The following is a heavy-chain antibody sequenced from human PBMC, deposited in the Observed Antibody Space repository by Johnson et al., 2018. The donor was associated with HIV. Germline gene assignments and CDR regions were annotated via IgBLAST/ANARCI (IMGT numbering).Heavy chain of an antibody. V-gene: IGHV3-33*05. CDR1: GFRFRSYV. CDR3: ARYSGSYLPDAFDI. D-gene: IGHD1-26*01. J-gene: IGHJ3*02. CDR2: ISYDGSNK. Sequence: QVQLVESGGGVVQPGRSLRLSCAASGFRFRSYVMHWVRQAPGKGLEWVAAISYDGSNKYYVDSVKGRFTISRDNAKNSLYLQMNSLRAEDTAVYYCARYSGSYLPDAFDIWGQGTMVTVSS.